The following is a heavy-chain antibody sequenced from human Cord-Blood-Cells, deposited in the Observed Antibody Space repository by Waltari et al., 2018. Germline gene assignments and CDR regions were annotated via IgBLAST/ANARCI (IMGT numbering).Heavy chain of an antibody. CDR1: GGSISSRSYY. V-gene: IGHV4-39*01. Sequence: QLQLQESGPGLVKPSETLSLTCTVSGGSISSRSYYWGWVLWPQGKGLEWIGCIYYSGSTYYNPSLKSRVTISVDTSKNQFSLKLSSVTAADTAVYYCARGRIFGVVIEGWFDPWGQGTLVTVSS. CDR2: IYYSGST. D-gene: IGHD3-3*01. J-gene: IGHJ5*02. CDR3: ARGRIFGVVIEGWFDP.